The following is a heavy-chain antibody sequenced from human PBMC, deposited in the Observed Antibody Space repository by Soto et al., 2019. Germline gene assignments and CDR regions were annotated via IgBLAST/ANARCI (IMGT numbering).Heavy chain of an antibody. CDR3: ARGSQSEDSSSNWFDP. CDR2: INHSGST. J-gene: IGHJ5*02. V-gene: IGHV4-34*01. Sequence: SETLSLTCAVYGGSFSGYYWSWIRQPPGKGLEWIGEINHSGSTNYNPSLKSRVTISVDTSKNQFSLKLSSVTAADTAVYYCARGSQSEDSSSNWFDPWGQGTLVTVSS. CDR1: GGSFSGYY. D-gene: IGHD6-6*01.